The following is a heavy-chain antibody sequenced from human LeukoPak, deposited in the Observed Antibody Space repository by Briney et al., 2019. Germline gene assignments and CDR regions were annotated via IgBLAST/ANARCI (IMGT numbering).Heavy chain of an antibody. CDR1: GFTFSSYG. CDR3: AKDRAAYIAAAGTDFDY. Sequence: GGSLRLSCAASGFTFSSYGMHWVRQAPGKGLEWVAFIRYDGSNKYYADSVKGRFTISRDNSKNTLYLQMNSLRAEDTAVYYCAKDRAAYIAAAGTDFDYWGQGTLVTVSS. J-gene: IGHJ4*02. CDR2: IRYDGSNK. D-gene: IGHD6-13*01. V-gene: IGHV3-30*02.